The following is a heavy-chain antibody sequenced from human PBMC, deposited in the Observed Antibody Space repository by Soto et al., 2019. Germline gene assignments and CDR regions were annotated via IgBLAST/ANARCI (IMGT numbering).Heavy chain of an antibody. D-gene: IGHD2-15*01. CDR1: GGSISSGGYS. Sequence: KPSETLSLTCAVSGGSISSGGYSWSWIRQPPGKGLEWIGYIYHSGSTYYNPSLKSRVTISADRSKNQFSLKLSSVTAADTAVYYCARADSVYWFDPWGQGTLVTVSS. CDR3: ARADSVYWFDP. CDR2: IYHSGST. J-gene: IGHJ5*02. V-gene: IGHV4-30-2*01.